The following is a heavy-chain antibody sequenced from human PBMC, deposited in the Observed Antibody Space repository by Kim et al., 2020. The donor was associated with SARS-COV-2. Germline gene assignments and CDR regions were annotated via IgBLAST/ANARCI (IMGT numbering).Heavy chain of an antibody. J-gene: IGHJ5*02. CDR3: ARMVRGVRVNWFDP. D-gene: IGHD3-10*01. CDR2: IIPIFGTA. CDR1: GGTFSSYA. Sequence: SVKVSCKASGGTFSSYAIRWVRQAPGQGLQWMGGIIPIFGTAKYAQKFQGRVTITADESTGTAYMALSSLRSADTAVYYCARMVRGVRVNWFDPWGQGTLVTASS. V-gene: IGHV1-69*13.